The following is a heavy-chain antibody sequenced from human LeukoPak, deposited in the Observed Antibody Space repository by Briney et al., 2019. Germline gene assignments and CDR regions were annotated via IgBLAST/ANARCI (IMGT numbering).Heavy chain of an antibody. CDR2: IKSKTDGGTT. Sequence: GGSLRLSCAASGFTFSNAWMSWVRQAPGKGLEWVGRIKSKTDGGTTDYAAPVKGRFTISRDDSKNTLYLQMNSLKTEDTAVYYCTTDQGTGPKGYSSGWYYSAWGQGTLVTVSS. J-gene: IGHJ5*02. V-gene: IGHV3-15*01. CDR3: TTDQGTGPKGYSSGWYYSA. D-gene: IGHD6-19*01. CDR1: GFTFSNAW.